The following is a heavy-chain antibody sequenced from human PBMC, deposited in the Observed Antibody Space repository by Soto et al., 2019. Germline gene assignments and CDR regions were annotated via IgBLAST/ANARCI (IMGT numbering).Heavy chain of an antibody. CDR2: IIPIFGTA. D-gene: IGHD6-13*01. J-gene: IGHJ6*02. CDR1: GGTFSSYA. V-gene: IGHV1-69*06. CDR3: ARPARGKGIAAAADADYYYYGMDV. Sequence: QVQLVQSGAEVKKPGSSVKVSCKASGGTFSSYAISWVRQAPGQGLEWIGGIIPIFGTANYAQKFQSRVTITADKSPSTAYMELSSLRSEDTAVYYCARPARGKGIAAAADADYYYYGMDVWGQGTTVTVSS.